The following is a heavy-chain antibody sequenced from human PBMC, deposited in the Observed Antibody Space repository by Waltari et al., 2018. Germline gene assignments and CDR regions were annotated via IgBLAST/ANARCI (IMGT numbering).Heavy chain of an antibody. CDR2: IIPIFGTA. J-gene: IGHJ6*02. CDR1: GGTFSSYA. D-gene: IGHD3-10*01. Sequence: QVQLVQSGAEVKKPGSSVKVSCKASGGTFSSYAISWVRQAPGQGREVMGGIIPIFGTANSAQKFKGRDTITADESTSTAYMELSSLRSEDTAVYYCARNHGSGSYAYYYYSMDVWGQGTTVTVSS. CDR3: ARNHGSGSYAYYYYSMDV. V-gene: IGHV1-69*13.